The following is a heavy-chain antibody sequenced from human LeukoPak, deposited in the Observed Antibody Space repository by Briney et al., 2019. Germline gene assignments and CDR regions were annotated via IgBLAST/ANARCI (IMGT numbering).Heavy chain of an antibody. Sequence: GGSLRLSCAASGFTFSSYGMHWVRQAPGKGLEWVAVISYDGSNKYYADSVKGRFTISRDNSKNTLYLQMSSLRAEDTAVYYCAKDFTSGWTADLFDYWGQGTLVTVSS. D-gene: IGHD6-19*01. J-gene: IGHJ4*02. CDR1: GFTFSSYG. V-gene: IGHV3-30*18. CDR2: ISYDGSNK. CDR3: AKDFTSGWTADLFDY.